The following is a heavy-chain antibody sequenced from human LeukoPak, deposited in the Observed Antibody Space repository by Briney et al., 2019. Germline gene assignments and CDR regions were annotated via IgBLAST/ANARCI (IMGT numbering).Heavy chain of an antibody. J-gene: IGHJ4*02. CDR1: EFTFSSYW. Sequence: PGGSLRLSCAASEFTFSSYWMHWVRQAPGKGLVCVSRINSDGSSATYADSVKGRFTISRDNAKNILYLQMNSLRAEDTAVYYCARLGGFSDFDYWGQGTLVTVSS. V-gene: IGHV3-74*01. CDR2: INSDGSSA. D-gene: IGHD3-3*01. CDR3: ARLGGFSDFDY.